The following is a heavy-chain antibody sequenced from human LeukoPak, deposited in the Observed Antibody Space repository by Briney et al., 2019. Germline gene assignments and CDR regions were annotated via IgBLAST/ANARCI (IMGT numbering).Heavy chain of an antibody. V-gene: IGHV1-8*03. CDR1: GYTFTSYD. CDR3: ARTRIQYYDFWSGQPDNWFDP. CDR2: MNPNSGNT. J-gene: IGHJ5*02. D-gene: IGHD3-3*01. Sequence: ASVKVSCKASGYTFTSYDINWVRQATGQGLEWMGWMNPNSGNTGYAQKFRGRVTITRNTSISTAYMELSSLRSEDTAVYYCARTRIQYYDFWSGQPDNWFDPWGQGTLVTVSS.